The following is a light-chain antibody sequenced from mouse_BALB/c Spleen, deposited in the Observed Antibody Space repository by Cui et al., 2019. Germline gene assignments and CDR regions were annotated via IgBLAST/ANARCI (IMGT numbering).Light chain of an antibody. CDR3: HQWNSFPWT. CDR2: STS. J-gene: IGKJ1*01. CDR1: ASVSY. Sequence: QIVPTQSPAIMSAALGAEITLTCSASASVSYMHLYQQRAGASPKLLIYSTSNLTSGVPSRFSGSGSGTFYSLTISSVEAEDAADYYSHQWNSFPWTFGGGTKLEIK. V-gene: IGKV4-80*01.